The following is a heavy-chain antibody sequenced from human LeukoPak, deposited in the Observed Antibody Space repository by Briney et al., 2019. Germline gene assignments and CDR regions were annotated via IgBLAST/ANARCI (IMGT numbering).Heavy chain of an antibody. Sequence: ASVKVSCKASGYTFTGYDISWVRQATGQGLEWMGWMNPNSGNTGYAQKFQGRVAMTRNTSITTAYMELSSLRSEDTAVYYCARGLGRTAMVTRGGVRFDYWGQGTLVTVSS. CDR2: MNPNSGNT. CDR3: ARGLGRTAMVTRGGVRFDY. V-gene: IGHV1-8*01. J-gene: IGHJ4*02. D-gene: IGHD5-18*01. CDR1: GYTFTGYD.